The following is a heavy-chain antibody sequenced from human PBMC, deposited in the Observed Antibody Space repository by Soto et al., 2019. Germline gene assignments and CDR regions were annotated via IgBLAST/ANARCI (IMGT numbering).Heavy chain of an antibody. Sequence: ASGKVSCKASGYTVTTFGISWVRQAPGQGLEWMGWTSTNNGDTYYAPRFQGRVTVTKDTSTRTAYMELRSLGSDDTAVYYCGREYCRGGRCYSPDYWGQGTLVTVSS. CDR3: GREYCRGGRCYSPDY. CDR2: TSTNNGDT. V-gene: IGHV1-18*01. CDR1: GYTVTTFG. J-gene: IGHJ4*02. D-gene: IGHD2-15*01.